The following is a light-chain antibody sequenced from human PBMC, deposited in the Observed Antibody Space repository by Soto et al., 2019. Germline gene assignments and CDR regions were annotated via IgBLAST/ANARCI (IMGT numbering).Light chain of an antibody. CDR2: GAS. CDR3: QHYYNLPWT. V-gene: IGKV3D-7*01. CDR1: QSVSSSY. J-gene: IGKJ1*01. Sequence: PGERVTLSCRASQSVSSSYLTWYQQKPGQAPRLLIYGASTRATSIPARFSGSGSGTDFTLTISSLRPEDFAVDYCQHYYNLPWTCGQGTKVDIK.